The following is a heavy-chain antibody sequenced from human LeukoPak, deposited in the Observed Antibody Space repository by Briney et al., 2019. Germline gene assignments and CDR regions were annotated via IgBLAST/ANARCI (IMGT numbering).Heavy chain of an antibody. Sequence: PGGSLRLSCEASGFTFSSYSMNWVRQAPGKGLEWIGEINHSGSTNYNPSLKSRVTISVDTSKNQFSLKLSSVTAADTAVYYCARHPHDLQQLARFDPWGQGTLVTVSS. D-gene: IGHD6-13*01. CDR2: INHSGST. CDR1: GFTFSSYS. V-gene: IGHV4-34*01. CDR3: ARHPHDLQQLARFDP. J-gene: IGHJ5*02.